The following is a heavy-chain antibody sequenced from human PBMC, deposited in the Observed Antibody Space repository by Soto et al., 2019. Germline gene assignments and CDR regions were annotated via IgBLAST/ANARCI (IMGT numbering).Heavy chain of an antibody. CDR3: ARSIVVVTALDY. CDR2: INDGNGNT. Sequence: ASVKVSCKASGYTFTSYAMHWVRQAPGQRLEWMGWINDGNGNTKYSRKFQGRVTITRDTSASTAYMELSSLRSEDTAVYYCARSIVVVTALDYWGQGTLVTVSS. J-gene: IGHJ4*02. CDR1: GYTFTSYA. D-gene: IGHD2-21*02. V-gene: IGHV1-3*01.